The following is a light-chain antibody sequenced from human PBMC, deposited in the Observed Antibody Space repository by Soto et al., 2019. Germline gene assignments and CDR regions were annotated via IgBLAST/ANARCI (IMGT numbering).Light chain of an antibody. CDR1: QSVSSSY. J-gene: IGKJ4*01. Sequence: EIVLTQSPGTLSLSPGERATLSCRASQSVSSSYLAWYQQKPGQAPRLLIYGASSRATGIPDRFSGSGSGTDVALTLSSLEPEDFAVYYCQQYGSSPPWAVGGGTKGEIK. V-gene: IGKV3-20*01. CDR3: QQYGSSPPWA. CDR2: GAS.